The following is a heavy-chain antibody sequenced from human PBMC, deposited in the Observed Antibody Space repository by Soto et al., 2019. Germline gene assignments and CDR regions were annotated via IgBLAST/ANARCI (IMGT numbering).Heavy chain of an antibody. J-gene: IGHJ4*02. V-gene: IGHV4-4*07. Sequence: PSETLSLTCTVSGGSISSYYWSWIRQPAGKGLEWIGRIYTSGSTNYNPSLKSRVTMSVDTSKNQFSLTLSSVTAADAAVYYCARDNYYDSSGYYYPFDCWGQGTLVTVSS. CDR2: IYTSGST. D-gene: IGHD3-22*01. CDR3: ARDNYYDSSGYYYPFDC. CDR1: GGSISSYY.